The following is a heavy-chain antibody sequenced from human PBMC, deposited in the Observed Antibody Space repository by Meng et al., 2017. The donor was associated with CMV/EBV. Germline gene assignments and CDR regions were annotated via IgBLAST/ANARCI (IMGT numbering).Heavy chain of an antibody. V-gene: IGHV4-39*06. CDR3: ARDAGHYDILTGYSY. CDR1: GGSISSSSCY. J-gene: IGHJ4*02. CDR2: IYYSGCT. Sequence: RLQLQEAGPGLGKPSETPSLTFTVSGGSISSSSCYWGWIRQPPGKGLEWIGSIYYSGCTYYNPSLKSRVTISVDTSKNQFSLKLSSVTAADTAVYYCARDAGHYDILTGYSYWGQGTLVTVSS. D-gene: IGHD3-9*01.